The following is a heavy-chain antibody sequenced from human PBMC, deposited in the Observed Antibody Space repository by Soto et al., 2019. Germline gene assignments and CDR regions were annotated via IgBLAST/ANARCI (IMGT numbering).Heavy chain of an antibody. Sequence: SETLSLTCSLYSGSLSGYYWSWIRQPPGKGLEWIGEISPSGTTNYSPSLKSRVSISVDTSKNQFSLNLTSLTAADTAVYYCARAPKVSGSAQTRPDFWGQGSLVT. CDR1: SGSLSGYY. CDR2: ISPSGTT. D-gene: IGHD6-6*01. CDR3: ARAPKVSGSAQTRPDF. V-gene: IGHV4-34*01. J-gene: IGHJ4*02.